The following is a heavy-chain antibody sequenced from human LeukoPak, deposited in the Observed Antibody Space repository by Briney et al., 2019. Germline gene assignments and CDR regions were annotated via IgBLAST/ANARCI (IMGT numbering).Heavy chain of an antibody. CDR3: AGALYGLRTGIAAAGY. Sequence: ASVKVSCKASGYTFTGYYMHWVRQAPGQGLEWMGWINPNSGGTNYAQKFQGRVTMTRDTSISTAYMELSRLRSDDTAVYYCAGALYGLRTGIAAAGYWGQGTLVTVSS. D-gene: IGHD6-13*01. J-gene: IGHJ4*02. CDR1: GYTFTGYY. CDR2: INPNSGGT. V-gene: IGHV1-2*02.